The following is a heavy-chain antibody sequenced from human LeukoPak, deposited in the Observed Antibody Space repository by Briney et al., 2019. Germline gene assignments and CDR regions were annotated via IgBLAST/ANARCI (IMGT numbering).Heavy chain of an antibody. CDR2: IDHTGIT. D-gene: IGHD3-10*01. J-gene: IGHJ4*02. V-gene: IGHV4-59*01. CDR1: DDSITIYY. CDR3: ARQGGSGSYHN. Sequence: PSETLSLTCTVSDDSITIYYWSWIRQPPGKGLEWIGYIDHTGITNYNPSLNSRVTISIHTPKNQFSLMLSSVTAADTAVYYCARQGGSGSYHNWGQGTLVTVSS.